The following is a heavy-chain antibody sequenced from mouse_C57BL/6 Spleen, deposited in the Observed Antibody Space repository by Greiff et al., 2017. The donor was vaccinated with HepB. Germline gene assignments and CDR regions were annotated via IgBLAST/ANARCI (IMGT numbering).Heavy chain of an antibody. V-gene: IGHV1-80*01. CDR1: GYAFSSYW. J-gene: IGHJ4*01. D-gene: IGHD4-1*01. Sequence: QVQLQQSGAELVKPGASVKISCKASGYAFSSYWMNWVKQRPGKGLEWIGQIYPGDGDTNYNGKFKGKATLTADKSSSTAYMQLSSLTSEDSAVYFCARVGLTGRGDYAMDYWGQGTSVTVSS. CDR3: ARVGLTGRGDYAMDY. CDR2: IYPGDGDT.